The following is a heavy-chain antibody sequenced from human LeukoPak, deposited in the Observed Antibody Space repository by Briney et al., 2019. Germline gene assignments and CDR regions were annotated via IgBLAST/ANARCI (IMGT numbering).Heavy chain of an antibody. CDR3: ARDNPSALNYDYWSGTRSYYYYMDV. V-gene: IGHV3-21*01. Sequence: PGGSLRLSCAASGFTFSSYSMNWVRQAPGKGLEWVSSISSSSSSIYYADSVKGLFTISRDNAKNSMYLQMNSLRAEDTAVYYWARDNPSALNYDYWSGTRSYYYYMDVWGKGTTVTVSS. CDR1: GFTFSSYS. J-gene: IGHJ6*03. CDR2: ISSSSSSI. D-gene: IGHD3-3*01.